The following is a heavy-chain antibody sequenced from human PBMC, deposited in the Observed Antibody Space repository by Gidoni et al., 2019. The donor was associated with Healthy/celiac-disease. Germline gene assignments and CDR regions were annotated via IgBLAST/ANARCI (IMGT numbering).Heavy chain of an antibody. CDR1: GYTFTSYY. CDR2: VNPSGGST. J-gene: IGHJ5*02. V-gene: IGHV1-46*01. Sequence: QVQLVQSGAEVKKPGASVKVSCTASGYTFTSYYMHWVRQAPGQGLEWMGIVNPSGGSTSYAQKFQGRVTMTRDTSTSTVYMELSSLRSEDTAVYYCARDKGDGYNLNWFDPWGQGTLVTVSS. D-gene: IGHD5-12*01. CDR3: ARDKGDGYNLNWFDP.